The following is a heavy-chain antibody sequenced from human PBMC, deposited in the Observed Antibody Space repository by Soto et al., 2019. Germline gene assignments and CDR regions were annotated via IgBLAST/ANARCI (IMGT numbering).Heavy chain of an antibody. Sequence: QVQLVESGGGVVQPGRSLRLSCAASGFTFSSYGMHWVRQAPGKGLEWVAVISYDGSNKYYADSVKGRFTISRDNSKNTLYLQMNSMRAEDTAVYYCAKERVELATHNYWCHGTLVTVSS. CDR3: AKERVELATHNY. D-gene: IGHD5-12*01. CDR1: GFTFSSYG. V-gene: IGHV3-30*18. CDR2: ISYDGSNK. J-gene: IGHJ4*01.